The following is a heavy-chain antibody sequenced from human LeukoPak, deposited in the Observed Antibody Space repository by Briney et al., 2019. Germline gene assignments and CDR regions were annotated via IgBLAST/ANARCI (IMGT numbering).Heavy chain of an antibody. Sequence: ASVEVSCKASGYTFTSNGISWVRQAPGQGLEWMGWISAYNGNTNYEQKLQGRVTMTTDTSTSTAYMELRSLRSDDTAVYYCASLKNSYDSSGCLVTDAFDIWGQGTMVTVSS. CDR2: ISAYNGNT. CDR1: GYTFTSNG. J-gene: IGHJ3*02. V-gene: IGHV1-18*01. CDR3: ASLKNSYDSSGCLVTDAFDI. D-gene: IGHD3-22*01.